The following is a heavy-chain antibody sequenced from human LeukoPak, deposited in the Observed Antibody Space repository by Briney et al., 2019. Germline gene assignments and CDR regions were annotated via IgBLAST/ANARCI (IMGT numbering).Heavy chain of an antibody. V-gene: IGHV3-30*03. Sequence: PGRSLRLSCAASGFTFSSYGMHWVRQAPGKGLEWVAVISYDGSNKYYADSVKGRFTISRDNSKNTLYLQMNSLRAEDTAVYYCASSYSSSWYNAFDIWGQGTMVTVSS. CDR1: GFTFSSYG. J-gene: IGHJ3*02. CDR2: ISYDGSNK. CDR3: ASSYSSSWYNAFDI. D-gene: IGHD6-13*01.